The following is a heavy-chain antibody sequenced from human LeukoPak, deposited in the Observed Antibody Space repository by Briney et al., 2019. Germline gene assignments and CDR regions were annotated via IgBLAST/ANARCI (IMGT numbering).Heavy chain of an antibody. CDR1: GFTFSNYA. CDR2: ISGSGGST. V-gene: IGHV3-23*01. J-gene: IGHJ4*02. Sequence: GGSLRLSCAASGFTFSNYAMSWVRQAPGKGLEWVSAISGSGGSTYYADSVKGRFTISRDNSKNTLYLQMNSLRAEDTAVYYCAKGPSNWYFEGFDYWGQGTLVTVSS. D-gene: IGHD6-13*01. CDR3: AKGPSNWYFEGFDY.